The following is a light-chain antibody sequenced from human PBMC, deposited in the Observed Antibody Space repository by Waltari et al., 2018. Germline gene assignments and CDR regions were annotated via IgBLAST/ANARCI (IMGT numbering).Light chain of an antibody. CDR1: QNILYSSNNKNY. V-gene: IGKV4-1*01. Sequence: DIVMTQSPDSLAVSLGERATINCKSSQNILYSSNNKNYLAWFQQKPGQPPKLLIYSAATRESGVPERFSGSGSGTDFTLTINSLQAEDVAVYYCQQYHSTPFTFGPGTKVDIK. J-gene: IGKJ3*01. CDR2: SAA. CDR3: QQYHSTPFT.